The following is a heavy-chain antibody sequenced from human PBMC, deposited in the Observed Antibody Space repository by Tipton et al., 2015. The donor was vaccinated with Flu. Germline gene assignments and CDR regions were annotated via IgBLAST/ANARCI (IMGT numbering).Heavy chain of an antibody. Sequence: PSLTCTVSGASISSNGYYWTWIRQHPGEGLEWIGYIYNGGSPAYNSSLKSRVSISIDTSKNQFSLNMRSVTAADTAVYYCARVGWQQPSPYYWGQGTSVTVSS. CDR3: ARVGWQQPSPYY. D-gene: IGHD6-13*01. CDR2: IYNGGSP. J-gene: IGHJ4*02. V-gene: IGHV4-31*03. CDR1: GASISSNGYY.